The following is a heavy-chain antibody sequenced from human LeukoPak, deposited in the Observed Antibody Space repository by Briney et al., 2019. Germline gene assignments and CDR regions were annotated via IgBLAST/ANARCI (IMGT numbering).Heavy chain of an antibody. CDR2: VNVFIGNT. D-gene: IGHD4-17*01. CDR3: ARRSMTTALSHFDY. J-gene: IGHJ4*02. V-gene: IGHV1-18*01. Sequence: ASVKVSCMASRYTFSSDSISWVRPGPGQAREWVGWVNVFIGNTDSAQKAQDRVTMSTDTSTSTAYMELRSLRSDDTAVYYCARRSMTTALSHFDYWGQGTLVTVSS. CDR1: RYTFSSDS.